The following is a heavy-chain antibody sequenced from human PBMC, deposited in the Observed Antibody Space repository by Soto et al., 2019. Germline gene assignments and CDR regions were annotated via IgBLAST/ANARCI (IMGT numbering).Heavy chain of an antibody. V-gene: IGHV1-69*01. CDR2: IIPIFGTA. D-gene: IGHD2-15*01. J-gene: IGHJ4*02. CDR1: GGTFSSYA. CDR3: ARKMGYCSGGSCLVDFDY. Sequence: QVQLVQAGAEVKKPGSSVKVSCNASGGTFSSYAISWVRQAPGQGLEWMGGIIPIFGTANYAQKFQGRVTSTADESTSTAYMELSSLRSEDTAVYYCARKMGYCSGGSCLVDFDYWGQGTLVTVSS.